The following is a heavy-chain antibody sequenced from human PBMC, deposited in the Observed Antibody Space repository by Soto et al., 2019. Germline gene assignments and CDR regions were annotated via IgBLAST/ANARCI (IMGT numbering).Heavy chain of an antibody. V-gene: IGHV3-15*01. CDR3: TTDPIIIPYPSHSDDRVY. Sequence: PGGSLRLSCAAFGFTFSNAWMSWVRQAPGKGLEWVGRIKSKTDGGTTDYAAPEKGRFTISRDDSKNTLYLQMNSLKTEDTAVYYCTTDPIIIPYPSHSDDRVYWGQGTLVTVSS. CDR1: GFTFSNAW. D-gene: IGHD1-1*01. J-gene: IGHJ4*02. CDR2: IKSKTDGGTT.